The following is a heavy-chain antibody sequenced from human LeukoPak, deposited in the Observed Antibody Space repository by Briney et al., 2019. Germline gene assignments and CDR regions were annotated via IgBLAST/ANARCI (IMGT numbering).Heavy chain of an antibody. CDR2: ITSSSSSI. CDR3: VRDAYLPHTYYYDSRGYYYSYYSSDV. V-gene: IGHV3-21*01. J-gene: IGHJ6*02. D-gene: IGHD3-22*01. Sequence: TGGSLRLSCAACGFTFSCYAMSWVRQAPEKGVEWVSSITSSSSSIYYADSVEGRFTISRDNAKNSLYLQMNSLKAEHTAVYYCVRDAYLPHTYYYDSRGYYYSYYSSDVWGQGTTVGVSS. CDR1: GFTFSCYA.